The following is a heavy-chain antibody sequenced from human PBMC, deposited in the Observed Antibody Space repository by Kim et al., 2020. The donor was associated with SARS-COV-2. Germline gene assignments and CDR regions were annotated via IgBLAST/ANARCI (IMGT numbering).Heavy chain of an antibody. V-gene: IGHV4-59*08. J-gene: IGHJ4*02. Sequence: SETLSLTCTVSGGSISSYYWSWIRQPPGKGLEWIGYIYYSGSTNYNPSLKSRVTISVDTSKNQFSLKLSSVTAADTAVYYCARLKPARGQLAEFDYWGQGTLVTVSS. D-gene: IGHD6-6*01. CDR2: IYYSGST. CDR1: GGSISSYY. CDR3: ARLKPARGQLAEFDY.